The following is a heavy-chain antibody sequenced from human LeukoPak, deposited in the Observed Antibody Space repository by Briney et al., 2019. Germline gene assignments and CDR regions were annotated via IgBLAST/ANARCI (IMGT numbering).Heavy chain of an antibody. CDR2: IYSSGRT. CDR1: GASISSYY. Sequence: SETLSLTCAVSGASISSYYWSWIRQPPGKGLEYIGYIYSSGRTNYNPSLKSRVTISIDTSKNQFSLKLSSLTAADTAIYYCARGIESYGDYGYWGQGILVTVSS. J-gene: IGHJ4*02. V-gene: IGHV4-59*01. CDR3: ARGIESYGDYGY. D-gene: IGHD4-17*01.